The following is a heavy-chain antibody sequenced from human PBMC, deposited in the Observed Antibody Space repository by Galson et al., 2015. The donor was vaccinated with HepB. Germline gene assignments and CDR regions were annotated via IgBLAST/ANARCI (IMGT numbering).Heavy chain of an antibody. CDR1: GSTLSNYG. V-gene: IGHV1-69*06. CDR3: ARAVPESFDFWSGYSHFDS. Sequence: SVKVSCKASGSTLSNYGINWVRQAPGQGLEWMGGIIPIFGTTNYAQKFQGRVTLIAAKSTSTAYMELSSLTSEDTAVYFCARAVPESFDFWSGYSHFDSWGQGTVVTVSS. J-gene: IGHJ4*02. CDR2: IIPIFGTT. D-gene: IGHD3-3*01.